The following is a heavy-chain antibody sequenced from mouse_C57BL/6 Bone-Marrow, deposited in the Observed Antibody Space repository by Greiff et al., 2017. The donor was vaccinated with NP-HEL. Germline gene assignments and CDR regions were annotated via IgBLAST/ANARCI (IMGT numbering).Heavy chain of an antibody. J-gene: IGHJ2*01. CDR1: GFSFNTYA. V-gene: IGHV10-1*01. CDR2: IRSKSNNYAT. D-gene: IGHD1-3*01. CDR3: VGGKGTYYFDY. Sequence: EVQLVESGGGLVQPKGSLKLSCAASGFSFNTYAMNWVRQAPGKGLEWVARIRSKSNNYATYYADSVKDRFTISRDDSESMLYLQMNNLKTEDTAMYYCVGGKGTYYFDYWGQGTTLTVSS.